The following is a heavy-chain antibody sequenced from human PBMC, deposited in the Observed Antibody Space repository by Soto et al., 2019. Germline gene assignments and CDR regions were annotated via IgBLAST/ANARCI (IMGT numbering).Heavy chain of an antibody. D-gene: IGHD5-18*01. CDR1: GFTFRSYA. CDR3: ARSLKGIQLWWIDY. CDR2: IWYDGSNK. V-gene: IGHV3-33*01. Sequence: QVQLVESGGGVVQPGRSLRLSCAASGFTFRSYAMHWVRQAPGKGLEWVGVIWYDGSNKYYADSVKGRFTISRDNSKNTLYLQMNSLRAEDTAVYYCARSLKGIQLWWIDYWGQGTLVTVSS. J-gene: IGHJ4*02.